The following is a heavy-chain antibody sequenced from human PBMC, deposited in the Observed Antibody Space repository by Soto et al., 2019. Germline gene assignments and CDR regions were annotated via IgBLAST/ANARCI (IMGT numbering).Heavy chain of an antibody. CDR3: ARAEGVAIPVDI. V-gene: IGHV3-21*01. D-gene: IGHD2-15*01. Sequence: PGGSLRLSCAASGFTFSDYTMNWVRQAPGKGLEWVSSISSGSTYIHYADSVKGRFTISRDNAKNSMYLQMNSLRAEDTAVYYCARAEGVAIPVDIWGQGTMVTVSS. CDR2: ISSGSTYI. J-gene: IGHJ3*02. CDR1: GFTFSDYT.